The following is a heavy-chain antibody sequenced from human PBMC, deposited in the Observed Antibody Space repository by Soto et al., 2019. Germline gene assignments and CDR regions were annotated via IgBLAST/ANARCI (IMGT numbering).Heavy chain of an antibody. D-gene: IGHD2-2*01. CDR3: ARSERRYCSSTSRNAYYYYGMDV. Sequence: ASVKVSCKASGYTFTTYAMHWVRQAPGQRLEWMGWINAGNGNTKYSQKFQGRVTITADKSTSTAYMELSSLRSEDTAVYYCARSERRYCSSTSRNAYYYYGMDVWGQGTTVTVSS. V-gene: IGHV1-3*01. CDR2: INAGNGNT. CDR1: GYTFTTYA. J-gene: IGHJ6*02.